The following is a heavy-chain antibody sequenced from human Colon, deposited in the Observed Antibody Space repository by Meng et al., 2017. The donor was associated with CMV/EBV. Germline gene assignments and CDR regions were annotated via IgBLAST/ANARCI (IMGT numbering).Heavy chain of an antibody. CDR2: ISGSTGYT. CDR3: ARGRPNWSGVLDY. Sequence: GQRGQAWAEVKEPGASLLASCRSSGYTFTSYGINWVRQAPGQGLEWMGWISGSTGYTNRAQKFQGRVTMTTDTSTSTAYLALTSLTSNDTAVYYCARGRPNWSGVLDYWGQGTLVTVSS. V-gene: IGHV1-18*01. J-gene: IGHJ4*02. D-gene: IGHD1-1*01. CDR1: GYTFTSYG.